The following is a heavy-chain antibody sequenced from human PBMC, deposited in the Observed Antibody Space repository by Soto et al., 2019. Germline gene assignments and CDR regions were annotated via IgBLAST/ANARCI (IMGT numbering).Heavy chain of an antibody. CDR2: ISYDGSNK. CDR3: ATLVNMIVK. CDR1: GFTFSSYG. J-gene: IGHJ4*02. Sequence: HLGGSLRLSCAASGFTFSSYGMHWVRQAPGKGLEWVAVISYDGSNKYYADSVKGRFTISRDSSKNTVYLQMNSLRAEDTAQYYCATLVNMIVKWGQGTLVTVSS. D-gene: IGHD3-22*01. V-gene: IGHV3-30*03.